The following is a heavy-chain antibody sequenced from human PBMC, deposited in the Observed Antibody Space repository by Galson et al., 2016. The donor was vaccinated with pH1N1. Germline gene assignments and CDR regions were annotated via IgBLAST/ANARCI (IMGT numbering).Heavy chain of an antibody. CDR1: GYTFTGYY. CDR3: ARRGSSTSHYYYGMDV. Sequence: SVKVSCKASGYTFTGYYMHWVRQAPGQGLEWMGWINPNSGGTKYAQKCQGRVTMTRDTPISTAYMELSRLRSDDTAVYYCARRGSSTSHYYYGMDVWDQGTTVTVSS. V-gene: IGHV1-2*02. CDR2: INPNSGGT. D-gene: IGHD2-2*01. J-gene: IGHJ6*02.